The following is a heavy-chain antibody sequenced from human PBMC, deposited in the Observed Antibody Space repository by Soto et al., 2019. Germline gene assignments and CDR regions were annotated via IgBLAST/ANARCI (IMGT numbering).Heavy chain of an antibody. CDR3: ARSHCSSTSCYGADWFDP. CDR2: IYPGDSDT. J-gene: IGHJ5*02. V-gene: IGHV5-51*01. CDR1: GYSFTSYW. Sequence: GESLKISCKGSGYSFTSYWIGWVRQMPGKGLEWMGIIYPGDSDTRYSPSFQGQVTISADKSISTAYLQWSSLKASDTAMYYFARSHCSSTSCYGADWFDPWGQGTLVTVSS. D-gene: IGHD2-2*01.